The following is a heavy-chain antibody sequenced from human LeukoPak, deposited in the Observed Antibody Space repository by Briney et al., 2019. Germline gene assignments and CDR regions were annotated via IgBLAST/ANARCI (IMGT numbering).Heavy chain of an antibody. CDR3: ARRKQQSGVDP. CDR2: IYYSGST. Sequence: WVRQAPGKGLEWIGSIYYSGSTYYNPSLKSRVTISVDTSKNQFSLKLSSVTAADTAVYYCARRKQQSGVDPWGQGTLVTVSS. D-gene: IGHD6-13*01. J-gene: IGHJ5*02. V-gene: IGHV4-39*01.